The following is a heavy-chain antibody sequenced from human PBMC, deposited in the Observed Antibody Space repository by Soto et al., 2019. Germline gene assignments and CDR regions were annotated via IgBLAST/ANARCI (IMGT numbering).Heavy chain of an antibody. CDR1: GFTFSSYA. CDR2: ISGSGGST. D-gene: IGHD3-3*01. J-gene: IGHJ5*02. V-gene: IGHV3-23*01. CDR3: AKQGSDFWSDLGWFDP. Sequence: VQLLESGGGLVQPGGSLRLSCAASGFTFSSYAMSWVRQAPGKGLEWVSAISGSGGSTYYADSVKGRFTISRDNSKNTLYLQMNSLRAEDTAVYYCAKQGSDFWSDLGWFDPWGQGTLVTVSS.